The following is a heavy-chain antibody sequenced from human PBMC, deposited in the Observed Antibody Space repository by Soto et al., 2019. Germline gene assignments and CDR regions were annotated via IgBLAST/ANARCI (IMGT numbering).Heavy chain of an antibody. CDR3: ARDGGVAATLANYFDY. CDR2: MSRSSRYI. D-gene: IGHD2-15*01. J-gene: IGHJ4*02. CDR1: GFAFSSYS. V-gene: IGHV3-21*01. Sequence: GGSLRLSCAASGFAFSSYSINFFRHAPCKGLEWVSSMSRSSRYIYYADSVKGRFTISRDNAKNSVYLQMNSLRAEDTAVYYCARDGGVAATLANYFDYWGQGTLVTVSS.